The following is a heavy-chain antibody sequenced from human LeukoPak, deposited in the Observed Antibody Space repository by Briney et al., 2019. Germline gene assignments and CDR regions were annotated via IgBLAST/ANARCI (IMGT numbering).Heavy chain of an antibody. Sequence: PGGSLSLSCAASGFTFNSYEMNWVRQAPGKGLEWVSYISSSGSTRYYADSVKGRFTVSRDNAKNSLYLQLNSLRAEDTAVYYCARDHRYSTISWFDPWGQGTLVTVSS. CDR1: GFTFNSYE. CDR3: ARDHRYSTISWFDP. CDR2: ISSSGSTR. V-gene: IGHV3-48*03. D-gene: IGHD5-12*01. J-gene: IGHJ5*02.